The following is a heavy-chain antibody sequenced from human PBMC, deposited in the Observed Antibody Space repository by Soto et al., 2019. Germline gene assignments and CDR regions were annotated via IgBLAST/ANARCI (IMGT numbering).Heavy chain of an antibody. CDR3: ARDVLLRFLEWLTYYGMDV. CDR1: GYTFSSYG. V-gene: IGHV1-18*01. Sequence: VASVEVSCKASGYTFSSYGISWVRQAPGQGLEWMGWISAYNGNTNYAQKLQGRVTMTTDTSTSTAYMELRSLRSDDTAVYYCARDVLLRFLEWLTYYGMDVWGQGTTVTVSS. D-gene: IGHD3-3*01. CDR2: ISAYNGNT. J-gene: IGHJ6*02.